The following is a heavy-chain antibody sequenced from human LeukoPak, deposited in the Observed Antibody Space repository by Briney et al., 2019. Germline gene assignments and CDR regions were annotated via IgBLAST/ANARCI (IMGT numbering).Heavy chain of an antibody. CDR2: IYYSGST. Sequence: SETPSLTCAVSGGSISSTSYYWGWISQPPGNGLEWLGSIYYSGSTYYNPSLKSRVAISRDTSKNQFSLKLSSVTTADTAVYYCARARYYYDSSGSYNFDYWGQGTLATVSS. V-gene: IGHV4-39*07. CDR3: ARARYYYDSSGSYNFDY. J-gene: IGHJ4*02. D-gene: IGHD3-22*01. CDR1: GGSISSTSYY.